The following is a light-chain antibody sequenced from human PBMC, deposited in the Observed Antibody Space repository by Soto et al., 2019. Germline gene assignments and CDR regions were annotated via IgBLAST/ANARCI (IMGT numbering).Light chain of an antibody. CDR3: QQYGRTSWT. CDR2: GAS. J-gene: IGKJ1*01. Sequence: EIVLTQSPGTLSLSPGEGATLSCRASQSVSTKFFAWYQQKPGQAPRLLIYGASTRATGIPDWFSGSGSGTDFTLTISRLEPEDFAVYYCQQYGRTSWTFGQGTKVEIK. V-gene: IGKV3-20*01. CDR1: QSVSTKF.